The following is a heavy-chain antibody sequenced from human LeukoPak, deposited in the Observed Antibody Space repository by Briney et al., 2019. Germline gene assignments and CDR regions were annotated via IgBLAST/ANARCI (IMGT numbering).Heavy chain of an antibody. V-gene: IGHV4-30-4*01. J-gene: IGHJ4*02. CDR1: GGSISSGDYY. CDR2: IYYRGTT. D-gene: IGHD1-26*01. CDR3: ARGEWELPTPFDY. Sequence: SETLSLTCTVSGGSISSGDYYWSWIRQSPGRGLEWIGYIYYRGTTYYNPSLKSRVTISVDTSKNLFSLKLSSVTAADTAVYYCARGEWELPTPFDYWGQGTLVTVSS.